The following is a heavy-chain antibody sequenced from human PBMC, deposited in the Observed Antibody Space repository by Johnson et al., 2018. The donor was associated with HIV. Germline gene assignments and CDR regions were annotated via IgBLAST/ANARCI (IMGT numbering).Heavy chain of an antibody. D-gene: IGHD1-26*01. CDR3: AKGIKKELGEDDAFDI. Sequence: QVQLVESGGGVVQPGGSLRLSCAASGFTFSSYGMHWVRQAPGKGLEWVAFIRYDGSNKYYADSVKGRFTVSRDNAKNSLYLQMSSLRAEDTAVYYCAKGIKKELGEDDAFDIWGQGTMVTVSS. CDR2: IRYDGSNK. CDR1: GFTFSSYG. V-gene: IGHV3-30*02. J-gene: IGHJ3*02.